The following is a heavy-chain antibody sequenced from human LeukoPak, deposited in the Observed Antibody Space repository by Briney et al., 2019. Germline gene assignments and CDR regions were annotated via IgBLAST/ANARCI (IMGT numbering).Heavy chain of an antibody. CDR1: GYTFTSHY. CDR3: ARSYYYDSSGYAFDI. J-gene: IGHJ3*02. CDR2: INPSGGST. D-gene: IGHD3-22*01. V-gene: IGHV1-46*01. Sequence: ASVKVSCKASGYTFTSHYMHWVRQAPGQGLEWMGIINPSGGSTSYAQKFQGRVTMTRDTSTSTVYMELSSLRSEDTAVYYCARSYYYDSSGYAFDIWGQGTMVTVSS.